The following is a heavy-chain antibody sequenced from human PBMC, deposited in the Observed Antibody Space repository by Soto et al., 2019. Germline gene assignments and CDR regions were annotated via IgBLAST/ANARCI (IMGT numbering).Heavy chain of an antibody. D-gene: IGHD2-15*01. CDR3: AKARDLFCSGGSCYSGYYYYMDV. CDR1: GFTFSSYG. J-gene: IGHJ6*03. V-gene: IGHV3-30*18. CDR2: ISYDGSNK. Sequence: PGGSLRLSCAASGFTFSSYGMHWVRQATGKGLEWVAVISYDGSNKYYADSVKGRFTISRDNSKNTLYLQMNSLRAEDTAVYYCAKARDLFCSGGSCYSGYYYYMDVWGKGTTVTVSS.